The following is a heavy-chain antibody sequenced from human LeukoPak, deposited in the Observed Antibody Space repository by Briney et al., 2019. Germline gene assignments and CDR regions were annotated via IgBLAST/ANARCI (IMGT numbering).Heavy chain of an antibody. CDR3: ARARGYSGYDFGLHYYYMDV. D-gene: IGHD5-12*01. Sequence: GGSLQISFKGSGYRFTSYWIGWGRRMPGKGVEWMGIIYPGDSDTRYSPSFQGQVTISADKSISTAYLQWSSLKASDTAMYYCARARGYSGYDFGLHYYYMDVWGKGTTVTVSS. J-gene: IGHJ6*03. CDR2: IYPGDSDT. V-gene: IGHV5-51*01. CDR1: GYRFTSYW.